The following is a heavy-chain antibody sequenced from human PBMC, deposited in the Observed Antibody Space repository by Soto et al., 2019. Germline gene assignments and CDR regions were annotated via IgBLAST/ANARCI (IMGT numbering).Heavy chain of an antibody. CDR3: ATGSFDYDFWSGYYIPYYYYYMDV. CDR2: IYSGGST. D-gene: IGHD3-3*01. V-gene: IGHV3-53*04. Sequence: GGSLSLSCAASGFPVSSNYMSWVRQAPGKGLEWVSVIYSGGSTYYADSVKGRFTISRHNSKNTLYLQMNSLRAEDTAVYYCATGSFDYDFWSGYYIPYYYYYMDVWGKGTTVTAAS. J-gene: IGHJ6*03. CDR1: GFPVSSNY.